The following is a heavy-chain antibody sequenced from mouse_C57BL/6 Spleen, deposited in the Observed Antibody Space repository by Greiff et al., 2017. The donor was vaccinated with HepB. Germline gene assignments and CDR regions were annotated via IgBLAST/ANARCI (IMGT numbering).Heavy chain of an antibody. CDR1: GYTFTDYF. D-gene: IGHD2-5*01. J-gene: IGHJ4*01. Sequence: QVQLKQSGAELVRPGASVKLSCKASGYTFTDYFINWVKQRPGQGLEWIARIYPGSGNTYYNEKFKGKATLTAEKSSSTAYMQLSSLTSEDSAVYYCARWGIYYSNYVGYYAMDYWGQGTSVTVSS. CDR2: IYPGSGNT. V-gene: IGHV1-76*01. CDR3: ARWGIYYSNYVGYYAMDY.